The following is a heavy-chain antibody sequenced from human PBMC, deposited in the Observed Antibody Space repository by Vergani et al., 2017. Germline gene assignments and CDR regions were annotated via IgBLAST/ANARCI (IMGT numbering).Heavy chain of an antibody. V-gene: IGHV3-23*01. CDR3: AKCGNYYGSGSPDY. Sequence: EVQLLESGGGLVQPGGSLRLSCAASGFTFSSYAMSWVRQAPGKGLEWVSAISGSGGSTYYADSVKGRFHISRDNSKNTLYLQMNSLRAEDTAVYYCAKCGNYYGSGSPDYWGQGTLVTVSS. CDR1: GFTFSSYA. CDR2: ISGSGGST. D-gene: IGHD3-10*01. J-gene: IGHJ4*02.